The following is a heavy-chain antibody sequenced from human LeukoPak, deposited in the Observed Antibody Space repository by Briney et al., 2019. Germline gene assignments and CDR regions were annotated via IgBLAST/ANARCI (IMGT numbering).Heavy chain of an antibody. CDR3: ARGRGWGTFDI. CDR2: IGTAGDT. CDR1: GFTFSSYD. Sequence: GGSLRLSCAASGFTFSSYDMHWVRQGTGKGLEWVSAIGTAGDTYYPGSVKGRLTTSRENAKNSLYLQMSSLRVGDTAVYYCARGRGWGTFDIWGQGTMVTVSS. J-gene: IGHJ3*02. V-gene: IGHV3-13*04. D-gene: IGHD3-10*01.